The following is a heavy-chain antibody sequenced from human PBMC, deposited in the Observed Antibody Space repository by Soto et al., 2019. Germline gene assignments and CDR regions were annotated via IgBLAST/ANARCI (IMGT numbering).Heavy chain of an antibody. CDR1: GFTFSSYG. Sequence: QVPLVESGGGVVQPGRSLRLSCAASGFTFSSYGMHWVRQAPGKGLEWVAGLSFDGSNKYYGDSVKGRFTISRDNSKNTLYLQMNSLRAEDTAVYYCAKETGPLDSWGQGTLVTVSS. J-gene: IGHJ4*02. CDR2: LSFDGSNK. V-gene: IGHV3-30*18. D-gene: IGHD3-9*01. CDR3: AKETGPLDS.